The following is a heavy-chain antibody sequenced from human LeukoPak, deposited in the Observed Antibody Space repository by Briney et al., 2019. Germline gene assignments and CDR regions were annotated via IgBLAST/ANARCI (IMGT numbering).Heavy chain of an antibody. J-gene: IGHJ2*01. D-gene: IGHD5-18*01. CDR1: GGSISSYY. V-gene: IGHV4-59*01. CDR2: IYYSGST. CDR3: ARDPITRGYPAWYFDL. Sequence: PSETLSLTCTVSGGSISSYYWSWIRQPPGKGLEWIGYIYYSGSTNYNSSLESRVTISVDTSKNQFSLKLSSVTAADTAVYYCARDPITRGYPAWYFDLWGRGTLVTVSS.